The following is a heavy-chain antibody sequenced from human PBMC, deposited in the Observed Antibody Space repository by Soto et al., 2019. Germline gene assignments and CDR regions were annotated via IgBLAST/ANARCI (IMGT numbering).Heavy chain of an antibody. CDR3: ARRRSTYFFDY. CDR1: GFTFNSAW. CDR2: IKSKTDGGTT. V-gene: IGHV3-15*07. D-gene: IGHD5-12*01. Sequence: GGSLRLSCAASGFTFNSAWMNWVRQAPGKGLEWVGRIKSKTDGGTTDYAAPVKGRFTISRDDSKSTLYLQMNSLKTEDTAVYYCARRRSTYFFDYWGQGTLVTVSS. J-gene: IGHJ4*02.